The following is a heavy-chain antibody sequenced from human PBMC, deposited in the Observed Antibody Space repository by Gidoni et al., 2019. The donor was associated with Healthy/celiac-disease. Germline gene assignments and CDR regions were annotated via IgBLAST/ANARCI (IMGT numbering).Heavy chain of an antibody. J-gene: IGHJ4*02. Sequence: QVQLVESGGGLVKPGGSMRLSCAASGFTFSDYYMSWIRQAPGKGLVWVSYISSSSSYTNYADSVKGRFTISRDNAKNSLYLQMNSLRAEDTAVYYCARVTVTTYLDYWGQGTLVTVSS. CDR3: ARVTVTTYLDY. CDR1: GFTFSDYY. CDR2: ISSSSSYT. D-gene: IGHD4-17*01. V-gene: IGHV3-11*05.